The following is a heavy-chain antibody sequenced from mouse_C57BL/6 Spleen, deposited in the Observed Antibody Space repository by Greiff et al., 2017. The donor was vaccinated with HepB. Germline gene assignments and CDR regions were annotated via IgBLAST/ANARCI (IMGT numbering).Heavy chain of an antibody. D-gene: IGHD2-5*01. Sequence: VQLKESGAELARPGASVKMSCKASGYTFTSYTMHWVKQRPGQGLEWIGYINPSSGYTKYNQKFKDKATLTADKSSSTAYMQLSSLTSEDSAVYYCAIYYSNYGFAYWGQGTLVTVSA. CDR3: AIYYSNYGFAY. V-gene: IGHV1-4*01. CDR2: INPSSGYT. CDR1: GYTFTSYT. J-gene: IGHJ3*01.